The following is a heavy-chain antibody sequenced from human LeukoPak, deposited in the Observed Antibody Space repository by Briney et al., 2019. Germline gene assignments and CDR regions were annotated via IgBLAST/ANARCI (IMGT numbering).Heavy chain of an antibody. D-gene: IGHD6-13*01. CDR3: ARDPQELYSSSFTDY. Sequence: SGTLSLTCAVSGGSISSSNWWSWVRQPPGKGLEWIGEIYHSGSTNYNPSLKSRVTISVDKSKNQFSLKLSSVTAADTAVYYCARDPQELYSSSFTDYWGQGTLVTVSS. J-gene: IGHJ4*02. CDR2: IYHSGST. CDR1: GGSISSSNW. V-gene: IGHV4-4*02.